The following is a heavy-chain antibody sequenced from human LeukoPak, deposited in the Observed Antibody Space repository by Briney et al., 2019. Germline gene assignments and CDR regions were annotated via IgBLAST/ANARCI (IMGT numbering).Heavy chain of an antibody. Sequence: GASVTVSCKASGYTFTDYYIHWVRQAPGQGLEWMGWINPNSGGTNYAQKFQGRVTMTRDTSISTAYMELSRLRSDDTAVYYCARDNYNRQFDYWGQGTLVTVSS. CDR3: ARDNYNRQFDY. CDR1: GYTFTDYY. CDR2: INPNSGGT. J-gene: IGHJ4*02. V-gene: IGHV1-2*02. D-gene: IGHD3-9*01.